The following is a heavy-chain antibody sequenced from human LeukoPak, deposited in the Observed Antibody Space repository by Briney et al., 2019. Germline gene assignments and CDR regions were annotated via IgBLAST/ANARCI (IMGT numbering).Heavy chain of an antibody. D-gene: IGHD3-16*02. Sequence: SETLSLTCTVSGGSTSSYYWSWIRQPPGKGLEWIGYIYYSGSTNYNPSLKSRVTISVDTSKNQFSLKLSSVTAADTAVYYCARRVSYDYVWGSYRRAGGYFDYWGQGTLVTVSS. CDR1: GGSTSSYY. CDR3: ARRVSYDYVWGSYRRAGGYFDY. CDR2: IYYSGST. V-gene: IGHV4-59*08. J-gene: IGHJ4*02.